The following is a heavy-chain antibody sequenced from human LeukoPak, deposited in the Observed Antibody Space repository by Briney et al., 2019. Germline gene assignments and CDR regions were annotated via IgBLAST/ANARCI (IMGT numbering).Heavy chain of an antibody. V-gene: IGHV1-3*01. D-gene: IGHD3-10*01. CDR1: GYTLTSYA. CDR3: ARDYYGSGSYPRFDY. J-gene: IGHJ4*02. CDR2: INAGNGNT. Sequence: ASVKVSCKASGYTLTSYAMHWVRQAPGQRLEWMGWINAGNGNTKYSQKFQGRVTITRDTFASTAYMELSSLRSEDTSVYYCARDYYGSGSYPRFDYWGQGTLVTVSS.